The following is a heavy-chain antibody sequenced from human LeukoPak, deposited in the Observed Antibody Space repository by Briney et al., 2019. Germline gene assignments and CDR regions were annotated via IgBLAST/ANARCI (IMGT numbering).Heavy chain of an antibody. V-gene: IGHV3-9*01. Sequence: PGGSLRLSCAASGFTFDDYAMRWVRQAPGKGLEWVSGISWNSGSIGYADSVKGRFTISRDNAKNSLYLQMNSLRAEDTALYYCAKDTRLSGWEGPIDYWGQGTLVTVSA. CDR2: ISWNSGSI. D-gene: IGHD6-19*01. CDR3: AKDTRLSGWEGPIDY. J-gene: IGHJ4*02. CDR1: GFTFDDYA.